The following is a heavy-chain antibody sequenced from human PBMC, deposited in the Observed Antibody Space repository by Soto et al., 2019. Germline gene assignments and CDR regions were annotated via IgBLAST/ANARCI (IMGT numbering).Heavy chain of an antibody. V-gene: IGHV3-11*01. J-gene: IGHJ6*02. D-gene: IGHD3-22*01. CDR1: GFTVSSNY. Sequence: PGGSLRLSCVASGFTVSSNYMSWVRQAPGKGLEWVSDISSSGSIIYYADSVKGRFTISRDNAKNSLYLQMNSLRAEDTAVYYCARVNGYYYYGMDVWGQGTTVTVSS. CDR2: ISSSGSII. CDR3: ARVNGYYYYGMDV.